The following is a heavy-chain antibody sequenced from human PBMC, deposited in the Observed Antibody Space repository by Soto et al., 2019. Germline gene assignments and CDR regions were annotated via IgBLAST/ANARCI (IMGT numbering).Heavy chain of an antibody. V-gene: IGHV1-69*01. J-gene: IGHJ4*02. CDR3: ARDGGRHSGGIDY. Sequence: QVQLVQSGAEVKKPGSSVNVSCKASGGTFSSYSIYWVRQAPGQGLEWMGEIIPIFGTANYAQKFQGRVTITADESTSTAYMELSSLRSEDTAVYYCARDGGRHSGGIDYWGQGTLVTVSS. CDR2: IIPIFGTA. D-gene: IGHD1-26*01. CDR1: GGTFSSYS.